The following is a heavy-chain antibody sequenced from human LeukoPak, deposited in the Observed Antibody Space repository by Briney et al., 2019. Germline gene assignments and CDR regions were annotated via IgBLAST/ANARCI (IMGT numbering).Heavy chain of an antibody. Sequence: HSGGSLRLSCAASGFTFSSYAMSWVRQAPGKGLEWVSAISGSGGSTYYADSVKGRFTISRDNSKNTLYLQMNSLRAEDTAVYYCARDPGRDGYPDGFDYWGQGTLVTDSS. D-gene: IGHD5-24*01. CDR3: ARDPGRDGYPDGFDY. CDR1: GFTFSSYA. CDR2: ISGSGGST. J-gene: IGHJ4*02. V-gene: IGHV3-23*01.